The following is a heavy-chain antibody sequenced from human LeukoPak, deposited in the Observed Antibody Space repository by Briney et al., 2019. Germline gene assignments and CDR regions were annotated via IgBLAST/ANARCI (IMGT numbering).Heavy chain of an antibody. CDR3: ASMDGSGSYYKHFDY. CDR2: IYHSGST. J-gene: IGHJ4*02. D-gene: IGHD3-10*01. CDR1: GYSISSGYY. V-gene: IGHV4-38-2*02. Sequence: SETLSLTCTVSGYSISSGYYWGWIRQPPGKGLEWIGSIYHSGSTYYNPSLKSRVTISVDTSKNQFSLKLSSVTAADTAVYYCASMDGSGSYYKHFDYWGQGTLVTVSS.